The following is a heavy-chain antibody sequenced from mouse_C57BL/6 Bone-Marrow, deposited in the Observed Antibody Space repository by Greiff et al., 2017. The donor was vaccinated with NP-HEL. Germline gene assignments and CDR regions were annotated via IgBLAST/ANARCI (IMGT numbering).Heavy chain of an antibody. V-gene: IGHV3-3*01. J-gene: IGHJ2*01. Sequence: EVQLVESGPSLVRPSQTLSLTCTVTGFSINSDCYWIWIRQFPGNKLEYIGYTFYSGITYYNPSLESRTYITRDTSKNQFSLKLSSVTTEDTATYYCASDLLWLRHYFDYWGQGTTLTVSS. D-gene: IGHD2-2*01. CDR3: ASDLLWLRHYFDY. CDR2: TFYSGIT. CDR1: GFSINSDCY.